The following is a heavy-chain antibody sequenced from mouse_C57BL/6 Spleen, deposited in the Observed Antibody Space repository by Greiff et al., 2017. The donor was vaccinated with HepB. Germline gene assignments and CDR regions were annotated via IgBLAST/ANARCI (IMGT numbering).Heavy chain of an antibody. D-gene: IGHD2-1*01. J-gene: IGHJ2*01. CDR2: ISYDGSN. Sequence: EVKVEESGPGLVKPSQSLSLTCSVTGYSITSGYYWNWIRQFPGNKLEWMGYISYDGSNNYNPSLKNRISITRDTSKNQFFLKLNSVTTEDTATYYCASYGNYFDYWGQGTTLTVSS. V-gene: IGHV3-6*01. CDR3: ASYGNYFDY. CDR1: GYSITSGYY.